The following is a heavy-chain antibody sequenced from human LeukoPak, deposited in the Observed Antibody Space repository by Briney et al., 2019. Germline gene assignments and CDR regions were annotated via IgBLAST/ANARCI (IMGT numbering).Heavy chain of an antibody. CDR1: RFTFSGYW. D-gene: IGHD6-19*01. CDR2: INDGASYT. Sequence: GGSLRLSCAASRFTFSGYWMHWVRQAPGKGLVWVSRINDGASYTTYADSVEGRFTISIDNAKNTLYLQMNSLRTEDTAMYFCAREAYGSGHRYSDFWGQGTLVTVSS. V-gene: IGHV3-74*03. CDR3: AREAYGSGHRYSDF. J-gene: IGHJ4*02.